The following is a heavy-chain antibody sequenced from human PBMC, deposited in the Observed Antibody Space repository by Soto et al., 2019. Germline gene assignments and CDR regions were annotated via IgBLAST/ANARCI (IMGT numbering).Heavy chain of an antibody. D-gene: IGHD3-10*01. CDR1: GGDFLSYT. J-gene: IGHJ6*02. CDR2: IIPILDVA. CDR3: AQMWFGELWRGMDV. Sequence: QLVQSGAEVKRPGSSVKVSCKASGGDFLSYTISWVRQVPGQGPEWMGTIIPILDVAKNAQKFQGRVAITADKATSTVYMELRSLRSDDTAVYYCAQMWFGELWRGMDVWGQGTTMTVSS. V-gene: IGHV1-69*02.